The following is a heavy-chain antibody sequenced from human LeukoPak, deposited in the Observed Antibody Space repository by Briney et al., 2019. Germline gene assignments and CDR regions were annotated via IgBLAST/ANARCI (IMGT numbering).Heavy chain of an antibody. J-gene: IGHJ3*02. Sequence: GASVKVSCKASGYTFTGYYMHWVRQAPGQGLEWMGLINPNSGGTNYAQKFQGRVIMTKDTSISTDYMELSRLRSDDTAVYYCARAAIRAAFDIWGQGPMVTVSS. CDR2: INPNSGGT. CDR1: GYTFTGYY. CDR3: ARAAIRAAFDI. V-gene: IGHV1-2*02.